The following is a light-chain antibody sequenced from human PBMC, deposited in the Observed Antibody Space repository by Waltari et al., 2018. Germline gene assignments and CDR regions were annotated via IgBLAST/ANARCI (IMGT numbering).Light chain of an antibody. Sequence: EIVLTQSPGTLSVSPGERATLSCRASQTISNNYLAWYQAKPGQAPRLLIYAVSHRATGIPDRFSGGGSGTDFTLTISRLEPEDFAVYYCQQFGGSPKYTFGQGTKLEIK. V-gene: IGKV3-20*01. J-gene: IGKJ2*01. CDR2: AVS. CDR3: QQFGGSPKYT. CDR1: QTISNNY.